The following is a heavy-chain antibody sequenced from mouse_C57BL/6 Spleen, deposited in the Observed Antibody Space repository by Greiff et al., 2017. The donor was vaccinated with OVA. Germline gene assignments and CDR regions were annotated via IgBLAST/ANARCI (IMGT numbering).Heavy chain of an antibody. V-gene: IGHV3-1*01. J-gene: IGHJ3*01. CDR1: GYSITSGYD. CDR2: ISYSGST. Sequence: EVQLQQSGPGMVKPSQSLSLTCTVTGYSITSGYDWHWIRHFPGNKLEWMGYISYSGSTNYNPSLKSRISITHDTSKNHFFLKLNSVTTEDTATDYCARGDYDYRFAYWGQGTLVTVSA. D-gene: IGHD2-4*01. CDR3: ARGDYDYRFAY.